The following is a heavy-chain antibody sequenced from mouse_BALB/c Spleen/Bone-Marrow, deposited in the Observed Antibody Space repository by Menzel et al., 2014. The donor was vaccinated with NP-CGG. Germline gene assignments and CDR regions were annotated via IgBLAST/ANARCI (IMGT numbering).Heavy chain of an antibody. D-gene: IGHD2-4*01. J-gene: IGHJ1*01. V-gene: IGHV14-3*02. CDR3: ATMITDWYFEV. CDR1: GFNIKDTY. CDR2: IDPANGNT. Sequence: EVKLQESGAELVKPGASVKLSCTASGFNIKDTYMHWVKQRPEQGLEWIGRIDPANGNTKYDPKFQGKATITADTSSNTAYLQLSSLTSEDTAVYYCATMITDWYFEVWGEGTTVTASS.